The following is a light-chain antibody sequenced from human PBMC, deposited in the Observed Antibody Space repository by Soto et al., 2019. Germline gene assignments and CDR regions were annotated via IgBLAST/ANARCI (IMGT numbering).Light chain of an antibody. V-gene: IGLV1-40*01. J-gene: IGLJ3*02. CDR2: GNS. CDR3: QSYDSSLSGWV. CDR1: SSNIGAGYD. Sequence: QSVLTQPPSVCGAPGQRVTISCTGSSSNIGAGYDVHWYQQLPGTAPKLLIYGNSNRPSGVPDLFSGSKSGTSASLPITGFQADDEADYYCQSYDSSLSGWVFGGGTKLTVL.